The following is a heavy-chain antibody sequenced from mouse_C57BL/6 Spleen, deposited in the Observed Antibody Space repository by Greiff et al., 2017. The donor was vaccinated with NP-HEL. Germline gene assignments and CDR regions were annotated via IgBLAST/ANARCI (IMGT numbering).Heavy chain of an antibody. J-gene: IGHJ1*03. CDR2: IHPYSGST. CDR3: ARRSITTGGWDFDV. Sequence: QVQLQQPGAELVKPGASVKLSCKASGYTFTSYWMHWVKQRPGQGLEWIGMIHPYSGSTNYNEKFKSKATLTVDKSSSTAYMQLSSLTSEDSAVYYWARRSITTGGWDFDVWGTGTTVTVSS. V-gene: IGHV1-64*01. D-gene: IGHD1-1*01. CDR1: GYTFTSYW.